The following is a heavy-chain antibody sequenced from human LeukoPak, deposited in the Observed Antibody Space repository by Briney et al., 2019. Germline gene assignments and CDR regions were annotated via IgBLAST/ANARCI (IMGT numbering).Heavy chain of an antibody. D-gene: IGHD3-3*01. CDR2: IWYDGSNK. CDR1: GFTFSSYG. J-gene: IGHJ4*02. CDR3: ARDEGSGYYTTFDY. Sequence: GGSLRLSCAASGFTFSSYGMPWVRQAPGKGLEWVAVIWYDGSNKYYADSVKGRFTISRDNSKNTLYLQMNSLRAEDTAVYYCARDEGSGYYTTFDYWGQGTLVTVSS. V-gene: IGHV3-33*01.